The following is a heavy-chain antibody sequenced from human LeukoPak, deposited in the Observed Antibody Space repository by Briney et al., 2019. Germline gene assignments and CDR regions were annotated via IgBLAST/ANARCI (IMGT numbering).Heavy chain of an antibody. Sequence: PGGSLRLSCAASGFTFSSYWMHGVRQAPGKGLVWVSRINSDGSSTSYADSVKGRFTISRDNAKNTLYLQMNSLRAEDTAVYYCARAPGGYSYGFDYWGQGTLVTVSS. J-gene: IGHJ4*02. CDR1: GFTFSSYW. CDR3: ARAPGGYSYGFDY. V-gene: IGHV3-74*01. CDR2: INSDGSST. D-gene: IGHD5-18*01.